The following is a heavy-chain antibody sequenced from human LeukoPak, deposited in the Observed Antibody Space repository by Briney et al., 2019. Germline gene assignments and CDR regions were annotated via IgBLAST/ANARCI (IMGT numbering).Heavy chain of an antibody. CDR2: VFDGKTT. V-gene: IGHV4-34*12. J-gene: IGHJ4*02. CDR1: GESLNYYY. D-gene: IGHD5-24*01. Sequence: SETLSLTCAVYGESLNYYYWSWIRQSPETGLEWIGEVFDGKTTNYNPSLKSRVTISAVTSSNQFSLNLKSVTAADTAVYYCASGAWATRLHSWAQGTLVIVSS. CDR3: ASGAWATRLHS.